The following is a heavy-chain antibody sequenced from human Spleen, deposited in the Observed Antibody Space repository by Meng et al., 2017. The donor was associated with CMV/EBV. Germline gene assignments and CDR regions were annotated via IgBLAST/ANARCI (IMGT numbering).Heavy chain of an antibody. CDR2: IRYDGNNE. V-gene: IGHV3-30*02. CDR3: VKDQGAYRSCPHDC. Sequence: AVGQSCKSCGKQWGRQAPGKGLEWVAFIRYDGNNEYYGDSVKGRFTISRDNSKSTLWLQRNSLKPEDTALYYCVKDQGAYRSCPHDCWGQGTLVTVSS. J-gene: IGHJ4*02. CDR1: GQSCKSCG. D-gene: IGHD5-12*01.